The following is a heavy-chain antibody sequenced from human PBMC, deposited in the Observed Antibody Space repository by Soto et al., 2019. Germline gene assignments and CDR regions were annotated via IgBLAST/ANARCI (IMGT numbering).Heavy chain of an antibody. D-gene: IGHD2-2*01. CDR2: LDAEDGET. J-gene: IGHJ4*02. CDR1: GYSLRDLS. CDR3: ATLPRTIERTPAAIWSFDS. Sequence: ASVKVSCKVSGYSLRDLSIHWVRQAPGKGLEWMGGLDAEDGETIYAQKLQGRGTMTEDTSTDTAYMELSSLTSEDTAMYYCATLPRTIERTPAAIWSFDSWGQGTLVTVSS. V-gene: IGHV1-24*01.